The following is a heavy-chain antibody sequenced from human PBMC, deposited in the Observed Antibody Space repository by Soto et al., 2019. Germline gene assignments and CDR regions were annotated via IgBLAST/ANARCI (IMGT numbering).Heavy chain of an antibody. J-gene: IGHJ4*02. V-gene: IGHV4-59*08. Sequence: SETLSLTCTVSGGSISSYYLSWIRQPPGKGLEWIGYIYYSGSTNYNPSLKSRVTISVDTSKNQFSLKLSSVTAADTAVYYCAAAGSGSYYRGRLFDYWGQGTLVTVSS. CDR2: IYYSGST. D-gene: IGHD3-10*01. CDR1: GGSISSYY. CDR3: AAAGSGSYYRGRLFDY.